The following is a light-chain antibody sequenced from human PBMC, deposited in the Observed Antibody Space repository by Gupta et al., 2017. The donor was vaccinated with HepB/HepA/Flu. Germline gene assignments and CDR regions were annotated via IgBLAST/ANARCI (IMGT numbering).Light chain of an antibody. J-gene: IGKJ1*01. CDR2: GAS. Sequence: EIVLTQSPVTLSLSPAERATLSCRATQSVGRSLAWYQHKRGQPPRLVISGASIRATGIPARFSGSGSGTEFTLTISSLEPEEFAVYYCQQRINWPWTFGQGSKVEIK. CDR1: QSVGRS. V-gene: IGKV3-11*01. CDR3: QQRINWPWT.